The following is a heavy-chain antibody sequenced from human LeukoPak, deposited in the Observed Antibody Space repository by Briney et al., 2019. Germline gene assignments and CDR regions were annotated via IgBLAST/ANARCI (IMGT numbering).Heavy chain of an antibody. J-gene: IGHJ4*02. CDR1: GGSISSYY. CDR2: IYYSGST. CDR3: ARGTRATDFDY. V-gene: IGHV4-59*12. Sequence: SETLSLTCTVSGGSISSYYWSWIRQPPGKGLEWIGYIYYSGSTNYNLSLKSRVTISVDKSKNQFSLKLSSVTAADTAVYYCARGTRATDFDYWGQGTLVTVSS. D-gene: IGHD1-26*01.